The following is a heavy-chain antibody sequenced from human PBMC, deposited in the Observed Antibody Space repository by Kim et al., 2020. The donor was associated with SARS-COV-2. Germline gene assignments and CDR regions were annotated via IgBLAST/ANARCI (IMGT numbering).Heavy chain of an antibody. CDR2: IYHSGST. CDR3: ASNPADYVWGSYRYKSIGY. J-gene: IGHJ4*02. Sequence: SETLSLTCAVSGGSISSSNWWSWVRQPPGKGLEWIGKIYHSGSTNYNPPLKSRATISVDKSKNQFSLQLSSVTAAATAVYYCASNPADYVWGSYRYKSIGYWVQGTLVTVSS. D-gene: IGHD3-16*02. V-gene: IGHV4-4*02. CDR1: GGSISSSNW.